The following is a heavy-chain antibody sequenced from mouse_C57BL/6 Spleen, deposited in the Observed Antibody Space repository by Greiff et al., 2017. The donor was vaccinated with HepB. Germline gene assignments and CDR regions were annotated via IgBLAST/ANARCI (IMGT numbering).Heavy chain of an antibody. D-gene: IGHD2-3*01. CDR1: GYTFTSYG. J-gene: IGHJ4*01. V-gene: IGHV1-81*01. Sequence: VQLQQSGAELARPGASVKLSCKASGYTFTSYGISWVKQRTGQGLEWIGEIYPRSGNPYYNEKFKGKATLTADKSSSTAYMELRSLTSEDSAVYFCARSGDGYLYYAMDYWGQGTSGTVSS. CDR3: ARSGDGYLYYAMDY. CDR2: IYPRSGNP.